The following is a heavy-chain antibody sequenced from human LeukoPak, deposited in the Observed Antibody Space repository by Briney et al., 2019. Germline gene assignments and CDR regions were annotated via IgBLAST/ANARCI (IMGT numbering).Heavy chain of an antibody. CDR3: ARATDFWSGYYLDY. CDR2: IYYSGST. D-gene: IGHD3-3*01. CDR1: GGSISSYY. J-gene: IGHJ4*02. V-gene: IGHV4-59*01. Sequence: SETLSLTCTVSGGSISSYYWSWIRQPPGKGLEGIGYIYYSGSTNYNPSLKSRVTISVDTSKNQFSLKLSSVTAADTAVYYCARATDFWSGYYLDYWGQGTLVTVSS.